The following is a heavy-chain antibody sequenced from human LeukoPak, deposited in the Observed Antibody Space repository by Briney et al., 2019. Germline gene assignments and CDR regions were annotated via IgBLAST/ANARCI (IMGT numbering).Heavy chain of an antibody. D-gene: IGHD3-9*01. CDR1: GFTFDEYT. CDR2: ITRDAYST. J-gene: IGHJ4*02. V-gene: IGHV3-43*01. CDR3: ATEKWRYFDN. Sequence: GSLRLSCAASGFTFDEYTMHWVRQAPGKGLDWVSLITRDAYSTYYADSVKGRFTISRDNIKNSLYLQINNLRPEDTALYYCATEKWRYFDNWGRGTLVTVSS.